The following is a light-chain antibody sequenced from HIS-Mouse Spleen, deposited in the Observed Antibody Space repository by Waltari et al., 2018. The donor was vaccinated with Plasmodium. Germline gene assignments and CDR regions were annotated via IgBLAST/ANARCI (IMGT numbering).Light chain of an antibody. V-gene: IGKV3-15*01. CDR3: QQYNNWSFT. J-gene: IGKJ3*01. CDR1: QSVSSN. CDR2: GAS. Sequence: EIVMMQSPATLSVSTGERATLSCRASQSVSSNLAWYQQKPGQAPRLLIYGASTRATGIPARFSGSGSGTEFTLTISSLQSEDFAVYYCQQYNNWSFTFGPGTKVDIK.